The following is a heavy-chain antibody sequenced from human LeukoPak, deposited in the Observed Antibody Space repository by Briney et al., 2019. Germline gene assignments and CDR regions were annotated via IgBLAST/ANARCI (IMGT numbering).Heavy chain of an antibody. CDR2: MSPNGGVT. CDR3: ASLKDGYNFHH. CDR1: GYTFTNYY. V-gene: IGHV1-2*06. D-gene: IGHD5-24*01. Sequence: GASVKVSCKTSGYTFTNYYLHWVRQAPGHGLEWMGRMSPNGGVTKYTQNFQGRVTMTRDISIGTAYMELTGLTSDDTAVYYCASLKDGYNFHHWGQGTLVTVSS. J-gene: IGHJ4*02.